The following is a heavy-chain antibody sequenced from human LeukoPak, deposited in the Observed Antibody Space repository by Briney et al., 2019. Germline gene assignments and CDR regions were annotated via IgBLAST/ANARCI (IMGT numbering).Heavy chain of an antibody. CDR2: INAGNGNT. V-gene: IGHV1-3*01. CDR3: ARGAPGPLSSGSYYTGYYFDY. Sequence: ASVKVSCKASGYTFTTDAMHWVRQAPGQRLEWMGWINAGNGNTKYSQKFQGRVTITRDTSASTAYMELSSLRPEDTAVYYCARGAPGPLSSGSYYTGYYFDYWGQGTLVTVSS. CDR1: GYTFTTDA. D-gene: IGHD3-10*01. J-gene: IGHJ4*02.